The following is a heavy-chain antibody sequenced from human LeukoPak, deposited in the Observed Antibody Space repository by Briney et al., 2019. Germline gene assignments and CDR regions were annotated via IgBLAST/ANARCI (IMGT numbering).Heavy chain of an antibody. CDR2: IYTSGST. V-gene: IGHV4-4*09. CDR3: ARWYYYDSSGRGDAFDI. Sequence: PSETLSLTCTVSGGSISSYYWSWIRQPPGKGLEWIGYIYTSGSTNYNPSLKSRVTISVDTSKNQFSLKLSSVTAADTAVYYCARWYYYDSSGRGDAFDIWGQGTMVTVSS. D-gene: IGHD3-22*01. J-gene: IGHJ3*02. CDR1: GGSISSYY.